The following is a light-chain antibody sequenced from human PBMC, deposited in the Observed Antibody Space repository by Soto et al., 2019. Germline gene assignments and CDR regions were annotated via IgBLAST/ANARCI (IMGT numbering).Light chain of an antibody. CDR2: EVS. CDR1: SSDVGSYNR. V-gene: IGLV2-18*01. J-gene: IGLJ1*01. Sequence: QSALTQPPSVSGSPGQSVTISCTGTSSDVGSYNRVSWYQQSPGTAPKLMIYEVSNRPSGVSDRFSGSKSGNTASLTISGLQAEDEADYYCSLYTSTSTFVFGTWTKLTVL. CDR3: SLYTSTSTFV.